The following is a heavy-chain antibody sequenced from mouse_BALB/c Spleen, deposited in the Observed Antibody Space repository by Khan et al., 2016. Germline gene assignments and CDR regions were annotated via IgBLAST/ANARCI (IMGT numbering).Heavy chain of an antibody. CDR2: IWSDGST. Sequence: QVQLKESGPGLVAPSQSLSITCTISGFSITSYGVHWVRQPPGKGLEWLVVIWSDGSTTYNSALKSRLSISKDNSTSQVFLKMNSIQTDDTAMYYCAGAGTDSSMDYWGQGTAVTVSA. V-gene: IGHV2-6-1*01. CDR1: GFSITSYG. J-gene: IGHJ4*01. D-gene: IGHD4-1*01. CDR3: AGAGTDSSMDY.